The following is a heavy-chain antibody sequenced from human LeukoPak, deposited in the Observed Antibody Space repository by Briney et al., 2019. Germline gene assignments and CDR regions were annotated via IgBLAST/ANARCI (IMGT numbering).Heavy chain of an antibody. CDR1: GGSFSGYY. Sequence: SETLSLTCAVYGGSFSGYYWSWIRQPPGKGLEWIGSIYYSGSTYYNPSLKSRVTISVDTSKNQFSLKLSSVTAADTAVYYCARDQFHAFDIWGQGTMVTVSS. J-gene: IGHJ3*02. CDR3: ARDQFHAFDI. V-gene: IGHV4-34*01. CDR2: IYYSGST.